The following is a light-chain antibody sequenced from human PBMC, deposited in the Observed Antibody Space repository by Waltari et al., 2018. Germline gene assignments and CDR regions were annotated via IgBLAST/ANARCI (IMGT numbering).Light chain of an antibody. Sequence: QSALTQPASVSGSPGQSITISCTGTSSDVGGYNYVSWYKQPPGKAPKLMIYDVSKRPSGVSNRFSGSKSGNTASLTISGLQAEDEADYYCSSYTSSSTFRYVFGTGTKVTVL. J-gene: IGLJ1*01. CDR1: SSDVGGYNY. V-gene: IGLV2-14*01. CDR2: DVS. CDR3: SSYTSSSTFRYV.